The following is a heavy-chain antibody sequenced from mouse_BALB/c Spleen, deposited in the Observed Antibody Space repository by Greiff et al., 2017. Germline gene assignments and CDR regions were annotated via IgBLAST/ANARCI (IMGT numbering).Heavy chain of an antibody. CDR3: ARRGPMITRYAMDY. CDR2: INPYNDGT. V-gene: IGHV1-14*01. D-gene: IGHD2-4*01. Sequence: EVQLQQSGPELVKPGASVKMSCKASGYTFTSYVMHWVKQKPGQGLEWIGYINPYNDGTKYNEKFKGKATLTSDKSSSTAYMELSSLTSEDSAVYYCARRGPMITRYAMDYWGQGTSVTVSS. J-gene: IGHJ4*01. CDR1: GYTFTSYV.